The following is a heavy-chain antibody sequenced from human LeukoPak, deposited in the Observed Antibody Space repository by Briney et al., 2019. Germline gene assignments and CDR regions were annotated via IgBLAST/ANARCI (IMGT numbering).Heavy chain of an antibody. CDR2: ISYDGSNK. Sequence: GRSLRLSCAASGFTFSRYAMHWVRQAPGKGLEWVAVISYDGSNKYYADSVKGRFTISRDNSKNTLYLQMNSLRAEDTAVYYCARDPAGGGYYWYFQHWGQGTLVTVSS. J-gene: IGHJ1*01. D-gene: IGHD3-3*01. CDR1: GFTFSRYA. CDR3: ARDPAGGGYYWYFQH. V-gene: IGHV3-30*01.